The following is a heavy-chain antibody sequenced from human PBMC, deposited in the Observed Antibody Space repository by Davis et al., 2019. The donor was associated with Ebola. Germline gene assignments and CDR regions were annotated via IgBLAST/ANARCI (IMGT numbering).Heavy chain of an antibody. CDR1: GGSISSSSYY. Sequence: PGGSLRLSCTVSGGSISSSSYYWGWIRQPPGKGLEWIGSIYYSGSTYYNPSLKSRVTISVDTSKNQFSLKLSYVTAADTAVYYCARAPQWGDLPDYWGQGTLVTVSS. CDR3: ARAPQWGDLPDY. V-gene: IGHV4-39*07. CDR2: IYYSGST. D-gene: IGHD2-21*02. J-gene: IGHJ4*02.